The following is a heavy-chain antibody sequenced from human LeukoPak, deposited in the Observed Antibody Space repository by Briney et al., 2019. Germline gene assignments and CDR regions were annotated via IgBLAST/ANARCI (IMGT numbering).Heavy chain of an antibody. CDR1: GFTFSSYA. D-gene: IGHD5-12*01. Sequence: GGSLRLSCAASGFTFSSYAMSWVRQAPGKGLEWVSGISGSGGSAFYPDSVKGRFTISRDNSEKTLYLQMISLRAEDTAVYYCAKFGYCGYRYSFDIWGQGTMVTVSS. CDR2: ISGSGGSA. CDR3: AKFGYCGYRYSFDI. J-gene: IGHJ3*02. V-gene: IGHV3-23*01.